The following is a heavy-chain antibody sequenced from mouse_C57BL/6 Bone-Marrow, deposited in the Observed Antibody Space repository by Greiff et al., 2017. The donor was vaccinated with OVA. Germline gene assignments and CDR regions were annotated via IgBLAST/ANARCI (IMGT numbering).Heavy chain of an antibody. CDR3: ARGGYLWYFDV. CDR2: IDPETGGT. J-gene: IGHJ1*03. CDR1: GYTFTDYE. D-gene: IGHD2-3*01. V-gene: IGHV1-15*01. Sequence: VQLQQSGAELVRPGASVTLSCKASGYTFTDYEMHWVKQTPVHGLEWIGAIDPETGGTAYNQKFKGKAILTADKSSSTAYMELRSLTSEDSAVYYSARGGYLWYFDVWGTGTTVTVSS.